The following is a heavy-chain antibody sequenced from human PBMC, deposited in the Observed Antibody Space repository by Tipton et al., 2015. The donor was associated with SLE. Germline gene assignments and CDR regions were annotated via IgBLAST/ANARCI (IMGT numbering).Heavy chain of an antibody. V-gene: IGHV1-69*05. CDR1: GGTFSNHA. J-gene: IGHJ5*02. Sequence: QLVQSGAEVKKAGSSVKVSCKASGGTFSNHAISWIRQAPGQGLEWMGGFIPIFGAVRYAHKFQGRVTIITDESTSTAYMELSGLRSEDTAIYYCARLRFLEWLTDPVDPWGQGTLVTVSS. D-gene: IGHD3-3*01. CDR3: ARLRFLEWLTDPVDP. CDR2: FIPIFGAV.